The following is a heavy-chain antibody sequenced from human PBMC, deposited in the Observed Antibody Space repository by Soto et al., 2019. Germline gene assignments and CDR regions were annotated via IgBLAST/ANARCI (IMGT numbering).Heavy chain of an antibody. CDR2: IRQDGGEK. Sequence: EVQLVESGGGLVQPGGSLRLSCAASDFKFSTYWMSWVRQAPGKGLEWVANIRQDGGEKYYVDPVKGRFTISRDNAKNSLYLQINTLRVEDTAVYFCARDSADYYDNNGFLGVGFYWGHGTLVTVSS. J-gene: IGHJ4*01. CDR1: DFKFSTYW. CDR3: ARDSADYYDNNGFLGVGFY. V-gene: IGHV3-7*03. D-gene: IGHD3-22*01.